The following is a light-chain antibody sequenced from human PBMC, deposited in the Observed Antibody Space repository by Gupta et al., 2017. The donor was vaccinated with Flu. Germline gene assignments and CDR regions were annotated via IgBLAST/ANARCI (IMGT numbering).Light chain of an antibody. V-gene: IGKV1-39*01. CDR2: AAS. CDR3: QQSYSTLGT. J-gene: IGKJ5*01. Sequence: IQMTQSPSSLSASVGDRVTITCRASQSISSYLNWYQQKPGKAPKLLIYAASSLQSGVPSRFSGSGSGTDFTLTISSLQPEDFATYYCQQSYSTLGTFGQGTRLEIK. CDR1: QSISSY.